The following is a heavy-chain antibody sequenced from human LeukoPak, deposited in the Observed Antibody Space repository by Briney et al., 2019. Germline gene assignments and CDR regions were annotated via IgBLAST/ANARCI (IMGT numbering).Heavy chain of an antibody. V-gene: IGHV1-18*01. CDR1: GYTFTNYG. D-gene: IGHD3-16*02. CDR3: ARDLGYDYVWGSYRPLRY. CDR2: ISAYNGNT. J-gene: IGHJ4*02. Sequence: ASVKVSCKASGYTFTNYGISWVRQAPGQGLEWMGWISAYNGNTNYAQKLQGRVTMTTDTSTSTAYMELRSLRSDDTAVYYCARDLGYDYVWGSYRPLRYWGQGTLVTVSS.